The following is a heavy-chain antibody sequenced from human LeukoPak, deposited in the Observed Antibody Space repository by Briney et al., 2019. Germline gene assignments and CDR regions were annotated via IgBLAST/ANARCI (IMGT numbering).Heavy chain of an antibody. V-gene: IGHV1-18*01. Sequence: GASVKVSCKASGYTFTSYGISWVRQAPGQGLEWMGWISAYNGNTNYAQKLQGRVTMTRDTSTSTVYMELSSLRSEDTAVYYCARGAMVRGVILHYYYYYMDVWGKGTTVTISS. D-gene: IGHD3-10*01. J-gene: IGHJ6*03. CDR2: ISAYNGNT. CDR3: ARGAMVRGVILHYYYYYMDV. CDR1: GYTFTSYG.